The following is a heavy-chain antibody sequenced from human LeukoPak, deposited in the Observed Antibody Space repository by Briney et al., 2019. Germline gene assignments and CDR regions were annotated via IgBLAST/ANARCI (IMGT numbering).Heavy chain of an antibody. Sequence: GGSLRLSCAASEFSVGSNYMTWVRQAPGKGLEWVSLIYSGGSTYYADSVKGRFTISRDNSKNTLYLQMNSLRAEDTAVYYCARDLVFGSGSLDVWGKGTTVTISS. J-gene: IGHJ6*04. CDR2: IYSGGST. CDR1: EFSVGSNY. CDR3: ARDLVFGSGSLDV. V-gene: IGHV3-66*01. D-gene: IGHD3-10*01.